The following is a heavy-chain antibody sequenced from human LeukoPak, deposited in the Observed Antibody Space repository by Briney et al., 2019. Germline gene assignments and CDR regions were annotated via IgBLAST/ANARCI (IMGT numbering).Heavy chain of an antibody. V-gene: IGHV3-23*01. Sequence: GGSLRLSCAASGLTFSNYAMSWVRQAPGKGLEWVSAIRGRGTSTYYADSVKGRFTISRDNAKNSLYLQMNSLRTEDTAVYYCVRDGSSWGNFDYWGQGTLVSVSS. CDR3: VRDGSSWGNFDY. D-gene: IGHD7-27*01. J-gene: IGHJ4*02. CDR2: IRGRGTST. CDR1: GLTFSNYA.